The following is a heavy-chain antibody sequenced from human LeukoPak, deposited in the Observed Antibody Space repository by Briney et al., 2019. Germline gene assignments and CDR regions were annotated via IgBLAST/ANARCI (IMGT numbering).Heavy chain of an antibody. J-gene: IGHJ4*02. D-gene: IGHD4-17*01. CDR2: ISISGGTT. CDR1: GFTFSSYA. CDR3: AKVINTGDYAVRLFHY. V-gene: IGHV3-23*01. Sequence: PGGSLRLSCAASGFTFSSYAMKWVRQAPGRGLEWVSAISISGGTTYYADSVRGRFTLSRDNSKNTLYLQMNSLRAEDTAVYYCAKVINTGDYAVRLFHYWGQGALVTVSS.